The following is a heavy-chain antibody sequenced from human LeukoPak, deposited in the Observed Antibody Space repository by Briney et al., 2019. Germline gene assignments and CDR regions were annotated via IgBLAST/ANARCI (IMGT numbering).Heavy chain of an antibody. J-gene: IGHJ2*01. CDR2: TYYRSKWYN. D-gene: IGHD6-19*01. V-gene: IGHV6-1*01. CDR1: GDRVSSNSAA. CDR3: ARGHSSGWYGSNWYFDL. Sequence: SQTLSLTCAISGDRVSSNSAAWNWIRQSPSRGLEWLGRTYYRSKWYNDYAVSVKSRITINPDTSKNQFSLQLNSVTPEDTAVYYCARGHSSGWYGSNWYFDLWGRGTLVTVSS.